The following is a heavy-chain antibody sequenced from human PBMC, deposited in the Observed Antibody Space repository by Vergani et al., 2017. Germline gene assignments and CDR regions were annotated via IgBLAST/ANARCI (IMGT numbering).Heavy chain of an antibody. CDR1: GGSISSYY. J-gene: IGHJ6*02. V-gene: IGHV4-4*07. D-gene: IGHD4-17*01. CDR3: ARLMTTVTYYYGMDV. Sequence: QVQLQESGPGLVKPSETLSLTCTVSGGSISSYYWSWIRQPAGKGLEWIGRIYTSGSTNYNPSLKSRGTMSVDTSKNQFSLKQSSVTDADTAVSYCARLMTTVTYYYGMDVWGQGTTVTVSS. CDR2: IYTSGST.